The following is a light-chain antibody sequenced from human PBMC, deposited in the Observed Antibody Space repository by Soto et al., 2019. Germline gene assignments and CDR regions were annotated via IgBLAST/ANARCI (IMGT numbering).Light chain of an antibody. Sequence: DLQMTQSPSSLSASVGDRVTITCRASQSISYYLNWYQQKPGKAPKLLIHAASSLQSGVPSRFSGSGSGTDFTLTISSLQVEDFATYYCQQSYNAPQTFGQGTKVEIK. CDR3: QQSYNAPQT. CDR2: AAS. V-gene: IGKV1-39*01. CDR1: QSISYY. J-gene: IGKJ1*01.